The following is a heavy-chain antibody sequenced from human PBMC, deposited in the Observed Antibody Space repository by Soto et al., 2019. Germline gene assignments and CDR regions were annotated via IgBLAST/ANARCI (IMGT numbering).Heavy chain of an antibody. D-gene: IGHD2-15*01. Sequence: GGSLRLSCAASGFSFSSYGMHWVRQAPGKGLEWVAVISYDGSKKYYADSVKGRFTISRDNSKNTLYLQMNSLRAEDTAVYYCARHYCSGGTCLFGPWGQGTLVTVSS. CDR1: GFSFSSYG. CDR2: ISYDGSKK. J-gene: IGHJ5*02. CDR3: ARHYCSGGTCLFGP. V-gene: IGHV3-30*03.